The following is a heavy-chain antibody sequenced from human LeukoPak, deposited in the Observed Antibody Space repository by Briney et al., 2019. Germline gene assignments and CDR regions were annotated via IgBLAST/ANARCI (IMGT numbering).Heavy chain of an antibody. D-gene: IGHD3-3*01. Sequence: GGSLRLFCGASGFTFTIFGLNWVRQAPGKVPEWVSHIDSRSGITYYADSVQGRFTISRDNAQESVFLQMNSLRADDTAVYYCARTYDFGRGPPGDAFDNWGPGTLVTVSS. CDR2: IDSRSGIT. CDR3: ARTYDFGRGPPGDAFDN. CDR1: GFTFTIFG. J-gene: IGHJ3*02. V-gene: IGHV3-48*01.